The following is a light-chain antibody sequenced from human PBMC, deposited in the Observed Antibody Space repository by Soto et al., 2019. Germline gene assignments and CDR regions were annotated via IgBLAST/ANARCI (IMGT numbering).Light chain of an antibody. CDR2: GNS. CDR3: QSYDSSLSGYV. J-gene: IGLJ1*01. V-gene: IGLV1-40*01. CDR1: SSNIGAGYD. Sequence: QSVLTQPPSVPGAPGQRGTISCTGSSSNIGAGYDVHWYQQLPGTAPKLLIYGNSNRPSGVPDRFSGSKSGTSASLAITGLQAEDEADYYCQSYDSSLSGYVFGTGTKVTVL.